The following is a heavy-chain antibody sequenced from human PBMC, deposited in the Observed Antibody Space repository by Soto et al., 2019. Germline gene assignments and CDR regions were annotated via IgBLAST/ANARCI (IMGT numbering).Heavy chain of an antibody. CDR2: MSYDGTTK. CDR1: GFIFSNYV. CDR3: AREIPWSRYFDY. V-gene: IGHV3-30-3*01. J-gene: IGHJ4*02. D-gene: IGHD2-15*01. Sequence: QVQLVESGGGVVQPGRSLRLSCAASGFIFSNYVMYWVRQAPGKGLEWVAFMSYDGTTKYYADSVKGRFTISRDNSKNTLYLQMNNLRPEDTGVYYCAREIPWSRYFDYWGQGTLVTVAS.